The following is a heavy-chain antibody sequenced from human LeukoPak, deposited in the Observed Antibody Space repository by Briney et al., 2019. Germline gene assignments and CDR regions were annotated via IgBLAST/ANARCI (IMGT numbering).Heavy chain of an antibody. CDR1: GFTFSSYA. D-gene: IGHD1-26*01. Sequence: GGSLRLSCAASGFTFSSYAMSWVRQAPGKGLEWVSAISGSGGSTYYADSVKGRFTISRDNSKDTLYLQMNSLRAEDTAVYYCAKDGVGRGSYFHWGQGTLVTVSS. J-gene: IGHJ4*02. CDR2: ISGSGGST. CDR3: AKDGVGRGSYFH. V-gene: IGHV3-23*01.